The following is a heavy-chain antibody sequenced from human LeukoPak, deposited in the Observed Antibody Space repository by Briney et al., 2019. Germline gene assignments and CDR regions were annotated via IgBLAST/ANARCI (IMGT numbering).Heavy chain of an antibody. CDR2: TSSSGRAF. J-gene: IGHJ4*02. V-gene: IGHV3-48*03. D-gene: IGHD4-23*01. CDR1: GFNFSSYE. CDR3: APTVVTDLDY. Sequence: GGSLRLSCAASGFNFSSYEMNWVRQAPGKGLEWVSYTSSSGRAFYYADSVKGRFTISRDNAKNSLYLQMSSLRDEDTAVYYCAPTVVTDLDYWGQGTLVTVSS.